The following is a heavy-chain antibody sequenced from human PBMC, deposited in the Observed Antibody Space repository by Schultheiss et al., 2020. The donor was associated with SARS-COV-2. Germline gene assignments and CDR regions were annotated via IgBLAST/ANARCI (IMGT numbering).Heavy chain of an antibody. D-gene: IGHD2-15*01. CDR3: ARGAVRTRSEIIVVVVTARYYYYGMDV. CDR1: GGTFSSYA. V-gene: IGHV1-69*13. Sequence: SVKVSCKASGGTFSSYAISWVRQAPGQGLEWMGGIIPIFGTANYAQKFQGRVTITADESTSTAYMELSSLRSEDTAVYYCARGAVRTRSEIIVVVVTARYYYYGMDVWGQGTTVTVSS. J-gene: IGHJ6*02. CDR2: IIPIFGTA.